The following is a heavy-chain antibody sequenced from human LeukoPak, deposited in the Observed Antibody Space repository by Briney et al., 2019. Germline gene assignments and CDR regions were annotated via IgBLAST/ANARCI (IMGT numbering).Heavy chain of an antibody. J-gene: IGHJ4*02. Sequence: GGSLRLSCAASGFTFSSYGMHWVRQAPGKGLEWVAVIWYDGSNKYYADSVKGRFTISRDNSKNTLYLQMNSLRAEDTAVYYCARDRGITAVASLDYWGQGTLVTVSS. CDR3: ARDRGITAVASLDY. CDR2: IWYDGSNK. V-gene: IGHV3-33*01. D-gene: IGHD6-19*01. CDR1: GFTFSSYG.